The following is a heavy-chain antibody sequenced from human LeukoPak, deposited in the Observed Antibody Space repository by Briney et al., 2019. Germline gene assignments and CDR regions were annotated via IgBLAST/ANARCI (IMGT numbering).Heavy chain of an antibody. J-gene: IGHJ4*02. V-gene: IGHV4-34*01. Sequence: PSETLSLTCAVYGGSFSGYYWSWIRQPPGKGLEWIGEINHSGSTNYNPSLKSRVTISVDTSKNQFSLKLSSVTAADTAVYYCARQGEGDSFFNDYWGQGTLVTVSS. D-gene: IGHD3-16*01. CDR3: ARQGEGDSFFNDY. CDR1: GGSFSGYY. CDR2: INHSGST.